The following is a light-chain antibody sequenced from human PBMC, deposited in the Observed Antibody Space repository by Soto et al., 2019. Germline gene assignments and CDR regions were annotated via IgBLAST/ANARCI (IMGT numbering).Light chain of an antibody. CDR3: ATWDDSLSGWL. V-gene: IGLV1-47*01. CDR2: RSS. Sequence: QSVLTQPPSASGTPGQRVTISCSGSISNIGSNYVYWYQQLPGTAPRLLINRSSQRPSGVPDRFSGPKSGTSASLAISGLRSEDEADYYCATWDDSLSGWLFGGGTKLTVL. CDR1: ISNIGSNY. J-gene: IGLJ3*02.